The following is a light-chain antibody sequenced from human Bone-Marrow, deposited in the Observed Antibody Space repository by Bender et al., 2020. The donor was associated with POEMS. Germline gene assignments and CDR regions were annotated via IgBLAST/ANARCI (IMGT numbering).Light chain of an antibody. Sequence: QSALTQPASVSGSPGQSITISCTGTSSDIGGYNYSWYQQHPAKAPKLMIFDVNNRPSGVSTRFSGSKSGNTASLTISGLQAEDEADYYCAYTTSITYVFGTGTKVTVL. J-gene: IGLJ1*01. CDR1: SSDIGGYNY. V-gene: IGLV2-14*03. CDR2: DVN. CDR3: CAYTTSITYV.